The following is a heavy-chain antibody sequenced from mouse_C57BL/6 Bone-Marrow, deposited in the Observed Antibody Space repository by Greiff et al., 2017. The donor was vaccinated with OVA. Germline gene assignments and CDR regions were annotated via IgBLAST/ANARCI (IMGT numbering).Heavy chain of an antibody. V-gene: IGHV1-69*01. J-gene: IGHJ4*01. D-gene: IGHD2-3*01. CDR1: GYTFTSYW. CDR3: ARWGYDGRKGDAMDY. CDR2: IDPSDSYT. Sequence: VQLQQSGAELVMPGASVKLSCKASGYTFTSYWMHWVKQRPGQGLEWIGEIDPSDSYTNYNQKFKGKSTLTVDKSSSTAYMQLSSLTSEDSAVYYCARWGYDGRKGDAMDYWGQGTSVTVSS.